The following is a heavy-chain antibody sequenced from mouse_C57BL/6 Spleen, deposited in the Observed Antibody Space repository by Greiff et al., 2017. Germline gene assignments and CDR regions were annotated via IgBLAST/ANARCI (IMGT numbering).Heavy chain of an antibody. D-gene: IGHD1-1*01. V-gene: IGHV8-12*01. CDR1: GFSLSPSGMG. Sequence: QVTLTESGPGILQSSQTLSLTCSFSGFSLSPSGMGVSWIRQPSGKGLEWLAHIYWDDDKRYNPSLTSRLTISKDTSRNQVFLKITSVDTAETATYYCARRSSPPYYAMDYWGQGTSVTVSS. J-gene: IGHJ4*01. CDR3: ARRSSPPYYAMDY. CDR2: IYWDDDK.